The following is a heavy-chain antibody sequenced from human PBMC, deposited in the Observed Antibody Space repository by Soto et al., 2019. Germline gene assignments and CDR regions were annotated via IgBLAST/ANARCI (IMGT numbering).Heavy chain of an antibody. D-gene: IGHD3-10*01. J-gene: IGHJ4*02. CDR1: GGSISSYY. V-gene: IGHV4-59*01. CDR3: ARSYGSGLFAY. Sequence: PSETLSLTCTVSGGSISSYYWSWIRQPPGKGLEWIGYIYYSGSTNYNPSLKSRVTISVDTSKNQFSLKLNSVTAADTAVYYCARSYGSGLFAYWGQGTPVTVSS. CDR2: IYYSGST.